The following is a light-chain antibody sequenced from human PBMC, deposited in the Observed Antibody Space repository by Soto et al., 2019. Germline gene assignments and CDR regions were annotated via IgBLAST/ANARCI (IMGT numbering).Light chain of an antibody. Sequence: QSALTQPASVSGSPGQSITISCTGTSSDVGGYNSVSWYQHHPGKAPKLMIYEVSNRPSGVSNRFSGSKSGNTASLIISGLQAEDEADHYCSSYISSSTVFGGGTKVTVL. CDR2: EVS. CDR1: SSDVGGYNS. CDR3: SSYISSSTV. J-gene: IGLJ2*01. V-gene: IGLV2-14*01.